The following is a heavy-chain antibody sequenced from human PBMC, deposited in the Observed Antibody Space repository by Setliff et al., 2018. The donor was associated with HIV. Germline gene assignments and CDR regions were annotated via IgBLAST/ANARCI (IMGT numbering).Heavy chain of an antibody. D-gene: IGHD1-7*01. CDR2: IRSRTLSRTT. Sequence: LSCTASGFIFGDFPLAWVRQAPGKGLEWVGFIRSRTLSRTTEYAASVKGRLTISRDDSKNIAYLQMNSLKTEDTAVYYCTRRNSGDAFDFWGQGTMVTVSS. CDR1: GFIFGDFP. V-gene: IGHV3-49*04. J-gene: IGHJ3*01. CDR3: TRRNSGDAFDF.